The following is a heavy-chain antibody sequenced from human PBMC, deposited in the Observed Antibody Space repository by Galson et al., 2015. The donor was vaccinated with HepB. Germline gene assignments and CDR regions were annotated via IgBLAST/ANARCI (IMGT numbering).Heavy chain of an antibody. CDR3: ARVATVTYLDY. CDR1: GCSISSSSYY. D-gene: IGHD4-17*01. V-gene: IGHV4-39*07. CDR2: IYYSGST. Sequence: SETLSLTCTVSGCSISSSSYYWGWIRQPPGKGLEWIGSIYYSGSTYYNPSLKSRVTISVDTSKNQFSLKLGSVTAADTAVYYCARVATVTYLDYWGQGTLVTVSS. J-gene: IGHJ4*02.